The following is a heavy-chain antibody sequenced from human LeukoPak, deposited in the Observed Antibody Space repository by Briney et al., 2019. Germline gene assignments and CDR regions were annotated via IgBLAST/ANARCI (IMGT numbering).Heavy chain of an antibody. CDR2: IYYSGST. CDR1: GGSLSGYY. CDR3: ARGQYYDSSGQFDY. Sequence: SETLSLTCAVYGGSLSGYYWSWIRQPPGKGLEWIGYIYYSGSTNYNPSLKSRVTISVDTSENQFSLKLSSVTAADTAVYYCARGQYYDSSGQFDYWGQGTLVTVSS. D-gene: IGHD3-22*01. V-gene: IGHV4-59*01. J-gene: IGHJ4*02.